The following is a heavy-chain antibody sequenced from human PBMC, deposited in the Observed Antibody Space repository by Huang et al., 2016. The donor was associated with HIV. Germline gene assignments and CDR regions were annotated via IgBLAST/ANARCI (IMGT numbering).Heavy chain of an antibody. CDR1: GGSISSSSYY. D-gene: IGHD4-17*01. V-gene: IGHV4-39*01. CDR3: ASRTTVTTTSNYHYFYMDV. Sequence: QLQLQESGPGLVKPSETLSLTCTVSGGSISSSSYYWGWIRQSPGKGLEWIGSIYYSGKGYYNPSLKRRVTMSVDRSSNQFSLKMHSVTAADTAVYYCASRTTVTTTSNYHYFYMDVWGKGTTVIVSS. CDR2: IYYSGKG. J-gene: IGHJ6*03.